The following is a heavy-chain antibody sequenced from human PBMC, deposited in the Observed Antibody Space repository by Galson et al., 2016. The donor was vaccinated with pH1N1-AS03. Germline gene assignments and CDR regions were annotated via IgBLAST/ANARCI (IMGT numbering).Heavy chain of an antibody. CDR1: GFTISKYG. CDR3: VRDDDSSGYYPDS. D-gene: IGHD3-22*01. CDR2: IWNDGGTT. J-gene: IGHJ4*02. Sequence: SLRLSCAASGFTISKYGMHWVRQAPGKGLEWMAIIWNDGGTTHYADSVKGRFTIPRDNSKNTLYLQMNSLRGEDTAVYYCVRDDDSSGYYPDSWGRGTLVTVSS. V-gene: IGHV3-33*01.